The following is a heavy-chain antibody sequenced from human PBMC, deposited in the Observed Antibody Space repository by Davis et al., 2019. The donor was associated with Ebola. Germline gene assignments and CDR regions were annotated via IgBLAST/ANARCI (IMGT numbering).Heavy chain of an antibody. CDR1: GGTFSSYA. J-gene: IGHJ4*02. CDR2: IIPILGIA. D-gene: IGHD3-3*01. V-gene: IGHV1-69*04. CDR3: AGVLHDFWTSGGMDV. Sequence: SVKVSCKASGGTFSSYAISWVRQAPAQGLEWMGRIIPILGIANYAHKFQGRVTITADKPTSTAYMGLSSLRSEDTAVYYCAGVLHDFWTSGGMDVWGQGTLVTVSS.